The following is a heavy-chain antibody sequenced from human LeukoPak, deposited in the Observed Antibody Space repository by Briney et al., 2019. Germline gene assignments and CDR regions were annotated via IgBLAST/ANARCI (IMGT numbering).Heavy chain of an antibody. CDR3: ARDGLYCSSTSCYMGYYMDV. V-gene: IGHV1-2*02. CDR2: INPNIGGT. Sequence: ASVKVSCKASGYTFTGYYMHWVRQAPEQGLEWMGWINPNIGGTNYAQKFQGRVTMTRDTSISPDYMELSRLRSDDTAVYYCARDGLYCSSTSCYMGYYMDVWGKGTTVTVSS. D-gene: IGHD2-2*02. CDR1: GYTFTGYY. J-gene: IGHJ6*03.